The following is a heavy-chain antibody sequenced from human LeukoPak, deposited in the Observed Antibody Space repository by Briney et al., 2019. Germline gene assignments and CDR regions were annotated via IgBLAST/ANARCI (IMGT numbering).Heavy chain of an antibody. CDR2: ISSSGSTI. CDR3: ARDDYIYYYMDV. Sequence: GGSLRLSCAASGFTFSSYSMNWVRQAPGKGLEWVSYISSSGSTIYYADFVKGRFTISRDNAKNSLYLQMNSLRAEDTAVYYCARDDYIYYYMDVWGKGTTVTVSS. CDR1: GFTFSSYS. V-gene: IGHV3-48*04. J-gene: IGHJ6*03.